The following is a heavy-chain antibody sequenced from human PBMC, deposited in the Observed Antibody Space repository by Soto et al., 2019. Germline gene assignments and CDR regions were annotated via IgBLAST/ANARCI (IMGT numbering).Heavy chain of an antibody. Sequence: GGSLRLSCAASGFTFDNYAMTWVRQTPGKGLEWVSTISGSGGTTYYADSVKGRFTISRDNSKNTLYLQMNSLRAEDTAVYYCAKDLYGDFDYWGQGTLVTVSS. CDR2: ISGSGGTT. CDR1: GFTFDNYA. J-gene: IGHJ4*02. D-gene: IGHD4-17*01. CDR3: AKDLYGDFDY. V-gene: IGHV3-23*01.